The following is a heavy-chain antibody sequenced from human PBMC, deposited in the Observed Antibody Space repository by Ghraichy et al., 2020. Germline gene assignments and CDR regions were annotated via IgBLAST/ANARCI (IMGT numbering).Heavy chain of an antibody. J-gene: IGHJ4*02. Sequence: GWGRRARGEGLEWVSVSCSGGSTYYADSVKGRFTISRDNSKNTLYLQMNSLRAEDTAVYYCAREVGIAVATFDYWGQGTLVTVSS. V-gene: IGHV3-53*05. D-gene: IGHD6-19*01. CDR2: SCSGGST. CDR3: AREVGIAVATFDY.